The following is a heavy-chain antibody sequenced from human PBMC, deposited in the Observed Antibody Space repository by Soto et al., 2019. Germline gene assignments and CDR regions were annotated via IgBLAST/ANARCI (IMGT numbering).Heavy chain of an antibody. CDR1: GYTFTSYG. CDR3: ARDLLPTMIVVVIAPSYFGY. V-gene: IGHV1-18*01. J-gene: IGHJ4*01. Sequence: ASVKVSCKASGYTFTSYGISWVRQAPGQGLEWMGWISAYNGNTNYAQKLQGRVTMTTDTSTSTAYMELRSLRSDDTAVYYCARDLLPTMIVVVIAPSYFGYWGQ. CDR2: ISAYNGNT. D-gene: IGHD3-22*01.